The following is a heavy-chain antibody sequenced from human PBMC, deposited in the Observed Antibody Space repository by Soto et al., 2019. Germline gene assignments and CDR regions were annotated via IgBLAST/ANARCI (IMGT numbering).Heavy chain of an antibody. J-gene: IGHJ4*02. Sequence: GGSLRLSCAASGFTFSNYAMSWVRQAPGKGLEWVSAISGSGGSTYYADSVKGRFTISRDNSKNTLYLQMNSLRAEDTAVYYCAKSLWFGELFLSRFDYWGQGTLVTVSS. D-gene: IGHD3-10*01. CDR3: AKSLWFGELFLSRFDY. CDR1: GFTFSNYA. CDR2: ISGSGGST. V-gene: IGHV3-23*01.